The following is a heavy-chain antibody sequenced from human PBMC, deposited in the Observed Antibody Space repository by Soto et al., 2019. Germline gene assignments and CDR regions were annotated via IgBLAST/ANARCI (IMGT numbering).Heavy chain of an antibody. CDR3: ARETVNYYSGMDV. D-gene: IGHD3-10*01. Sequence: QVQLVQSGAEVKKPGASVKISCKASGYIFSSYYMHWLRQAAGQGREWLGVINLSGGSVTYAQKFQGRVTMTRDTSTNTVYMELCSLSSEDTAVYYCARETVNYYSGMDVWGQGTTVTVSS. V-gene: IGHV1-46*01. CDR2: INLSGGSV. CDR1: GYIFSSYY. J-gene: IGHJ6*02.